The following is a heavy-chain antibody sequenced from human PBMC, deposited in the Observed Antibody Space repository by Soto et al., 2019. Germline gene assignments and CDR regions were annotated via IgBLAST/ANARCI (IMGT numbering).Heavy chain of an antibody. D-gene: IGHD6-13*01. Sequence: EVQLVESGGGLVQPGGSLRLSCAASGFTLSSYNMNWVRQSPGKGLEWVSYISGSSDTIYYADSVTGRFTVSRDNAKNSLYRQMDSLRDEDTAVYYCARDHGGSTWFVGIYYYFGVDVWGQGTTVTVSS. J-gene: IGHJ6*02. CDR1: GFTLSSYN. CDR3: ARDHGGSTWFVGIYYYFGVDV. CDR2: ISGSSDTI. V-gene: IGHV3-48*02.